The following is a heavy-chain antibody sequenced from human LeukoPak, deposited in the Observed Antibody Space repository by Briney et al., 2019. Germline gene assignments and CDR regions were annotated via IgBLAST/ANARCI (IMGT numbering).Heavy chain of an antibody. CDR3: ARDQRRSGWYRLSY. V-gene: IGHV3-7*03. J-gene: IGHJ4*02. D-gene: IGHD6-19*01. Sequence: PGGSLRLSCAASGLTFSGFWMSWARQAPGKGLEWVANINEGGSERNYVDSVKGRFTIDRDNSKNSLYLQMNSLRAEDTAVYYCARDQRRSGWYRLSYWGQGTLVTVSS. CDR2: INEGGSER. CDR1: GLTFSGFW.